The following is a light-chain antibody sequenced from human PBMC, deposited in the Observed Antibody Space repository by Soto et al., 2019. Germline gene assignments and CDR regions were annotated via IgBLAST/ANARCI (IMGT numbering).Light chain of an antibody. CDR2: AAS. Sequence: DIQMTQSPSSLSASVGDKVTITCRASQSIGIFLNWYQQKPGKAPQLLIYAASSLQSGVPSRFSASGSGTDFTLTISSLQPDDFATYYCQQSYNIVTFGGGTKVEI. V-gene: IGKV1-39*01. J-gene: IGKJ4*01. CDR3: QQSYNIVT. CDR1: QSIGIF.